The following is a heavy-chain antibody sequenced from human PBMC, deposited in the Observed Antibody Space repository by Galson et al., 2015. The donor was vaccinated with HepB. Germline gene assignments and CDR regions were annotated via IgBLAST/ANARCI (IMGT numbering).Heavy chain of an antibody. CDR3: ARESGSYGLSYFDP. J-gene: IGHJ5*02. Sequence: SVKVSCKASGVTFSRLAISWVRQAPGQGLEWIGGIIPYFGTTNYAQKFQGRVTITADESTTTAYMEMTGLTSEDTAVYYCARESGSYGLSYFDPWGQGTLVTVSS. V-gene: IGHV1-69*13. CDR1: GVTFSRLA. D-gene: IGHD2-15*01. CDR2: IIPYFGTT.